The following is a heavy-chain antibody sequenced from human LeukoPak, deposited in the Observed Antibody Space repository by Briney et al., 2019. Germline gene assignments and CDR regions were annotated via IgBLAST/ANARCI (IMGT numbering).Heavy chain of an antibody. CDR2: INPSGGSI. V-gene: IGHV1-46*01. D-gene: IGHD3-22*01. Sequence: ASVKVSCKASGYIFTSYYMCWVRQAPGQGLEWMGIINPSGGSIRYAQKFQGRVTMTRDTSISTAYRELSRLRSDDTAVYYCARGHSSGYYLPIFDYWGQGTLVTVSS. CDR1: GYIFTSYY. J-gene: IGHJ4*02. CDR3: ARGHSSGYYLPIFDY.